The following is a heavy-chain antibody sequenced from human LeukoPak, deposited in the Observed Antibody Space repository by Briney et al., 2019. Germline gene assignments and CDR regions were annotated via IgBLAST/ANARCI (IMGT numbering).Heavy chain of an antibody. J-gene: IGHJ4*02. CDR1: GFTFSSYW. CDR3: ARNQRRLDY. D-gene: IGHD6-25*01. V-gene: IGHV3-7*01. CDR2: IKQDGSEK. Sequence: GGSLRLSCAASGFTFSSYWMSWVRQAPGKGLELVANIKQDGSEKYYVDSVKGRFTISKDNAKNPLDLQMNSLRAEDTAVYYCARNQRRLDYWGQGTLVTVSS.